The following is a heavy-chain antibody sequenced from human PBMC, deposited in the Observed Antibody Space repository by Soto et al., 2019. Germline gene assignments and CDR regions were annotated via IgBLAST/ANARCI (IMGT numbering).Heavy chain of an antibody. J-gene: IGHJ4*02. Sequence: QVQLVQSGAEVRKPGSSVKVSCKASGGTFSRHAISWVRQAPGQGLEWMGGIIPIFGTANHAQKFQGRVTIIADDSTSTVYMELSSLTSEDTAMYYCARGWGYDSNDYYYAYWGQGTLVIVSS. V-gene: IGHV1-69*01. CDR1: GGTFSRHA. D-gene: IGHD3-22*01. CDR3: ARGWGYDSNDYYYAY. CDR2: IIPIFGTA.